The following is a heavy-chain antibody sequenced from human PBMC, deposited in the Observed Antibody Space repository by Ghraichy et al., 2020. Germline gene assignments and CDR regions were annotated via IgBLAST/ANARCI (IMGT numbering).Heavy chain of an antibody. CDR2: IYWDDDR. Sequence: SGPTLVKPTQTLTLTCTFSGFSLSTSGVAVGWIRQPPGKALEWLALIYWDDDRRYSPSLKSRLTITKDTSKNQVDLTMTNMDPVDTATYYCAHRPGSIAFDYWGQGTLVTVSS. V-gene: IGHV2-5*02. J-gene: IGHJ4*02. D-gene: IGHD6-6*01. CDR3: AHRPGSIAFDY. CDR1: GFSLSTSGVA.